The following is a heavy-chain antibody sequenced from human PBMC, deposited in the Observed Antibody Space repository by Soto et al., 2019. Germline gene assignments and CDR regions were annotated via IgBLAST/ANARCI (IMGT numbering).Heavy chain of an antibody. CDR2: IDSDGSST. Sequence: PGGSLRLSCAASGFTFGRYWMNWVRQAPGKGLVWVSRIDSDGSSTTYADSVKGRFTTSRDNAKNTLYLQMSSLRVEDTAVYYGARGRRYGIDGWDQGSTFAVAS. CDR1: GFTFGRYW. CDR3: ARGRRYGIDG. V-gene: IGHV3-74*01. J-gene: IGHJ6*02.